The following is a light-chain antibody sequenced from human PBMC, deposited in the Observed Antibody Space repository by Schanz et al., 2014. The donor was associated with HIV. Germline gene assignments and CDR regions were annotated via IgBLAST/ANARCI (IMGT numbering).Light chain of an antibody. CDR3: SSYAGSYNLGVL. CDR1: SSDVGGYNY. Sequence: QSALAQPASVSGSPGQSITISCTGTSSDVGGYNYVPWYQRHPGKAPKLMIYDVSNRPSGVSNRFSGSKSGNTASLTVSGLQPEDEADYYCSSYAGSYNLGVLFGGGTKLTVL. J-gene: IGLJ2*01. CDR2: DVS. V-gene: IGLV2-14*03.